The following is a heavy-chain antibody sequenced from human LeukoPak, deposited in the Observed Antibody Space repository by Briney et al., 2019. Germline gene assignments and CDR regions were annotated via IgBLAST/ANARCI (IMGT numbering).Heavy chain of an antibody. J-gene: IGHJ4*02. CDR1: GYTFTGYY. D-gene: IGHD3-10*01. CDR2: INPNSGGT. CDR3: ARDREYYYGSGSYFYFDY. V-gene: IGHV1-2*02. Sequence: GASVKVSCKASGYTFTGYYMHWVRQAPGQGLEWMGWINPNSGGTNYAQKFQGRVTMTRDTSISTAYMELSRLRSDDTAVYYCARDREYYYGSGSYFYFDYWGQGTLVTVSS.